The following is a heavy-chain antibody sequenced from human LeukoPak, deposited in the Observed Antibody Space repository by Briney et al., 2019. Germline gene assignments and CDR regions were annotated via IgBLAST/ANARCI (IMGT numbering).Heavy chain of an antibody. Sequence: ASETLSLTCAVSGGSISSSNWWSWVRQPPGKGLEWIGEIYHIGSTNYNPSLKSRVTISVDKSKNQFSLKLSSVTAADTAVYYCATSESDTAMGLGYWGQGTLVTVSS. CDR3: ATSESDTAMGLGY. CDR1: GGSISSSNW. D-gene: IGHD5-18*01. CDR2: IYHIGST. V-gene: IGHV4-4*02. J-gene: IGHJ4*02.